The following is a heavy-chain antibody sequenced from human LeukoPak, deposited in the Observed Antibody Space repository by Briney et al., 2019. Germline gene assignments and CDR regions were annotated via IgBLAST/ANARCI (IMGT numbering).Heavy chain of an antibody. D-gene: IGHD2-2*01. CDR3: ANNIVVVPAAGKTDSLDY. CDR1: GVTVSDNY. CDR2: IYYSGST. V-gene: IGHV4-59*05. Sequence: AGGSLRLSCAASGVTVSDNYMSWVRQPPGKGLEWIGSIYYSGSTYYNPSLKSRVTISVDTSKNQFSLKLSSVTAADTAVYYCANNIVVVPAAGKTDSLDYWGQGTLVTVSS. J-gene: IGHJ4*02.